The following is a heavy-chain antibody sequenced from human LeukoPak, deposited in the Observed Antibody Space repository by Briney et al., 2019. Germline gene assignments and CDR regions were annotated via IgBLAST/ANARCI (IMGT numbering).Heavy chain of an antibody. J-gene: IGHJ4*02. CDR1: GYTFSANY. CDR3: ATLDWGTPFNY. D-gene: IGHD3-9*01. V-gene: IGHV1-2*02. Sequence: ASVKVSCKASGYTFSANYLHWGRQAPGQGLEWMGWIIPNSGDTKYSPRFQGRVTMTRDTSISTAYVELSRLTSDDTAVYYCATLDWGTPFNYWGQGTLVTVSS. CDR2: IIPNSGDT.